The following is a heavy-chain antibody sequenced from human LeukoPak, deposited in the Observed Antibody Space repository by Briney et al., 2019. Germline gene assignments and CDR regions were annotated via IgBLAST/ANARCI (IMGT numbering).Heavy chain of an antibody. CDR2: INWNSGNI. J-gene: IGHJ4*02. Sequence: PGGSLRLSCAASGFTFDDYAMHWVRQAPGKGLEWVSRINWNSGNIGYADSVKGRFTIFRDNAKNSLYMQMNSLRAEDTTLYYCAKDTSAGYSNSWSDYWGQGTLVTVSS. CDR1: GFTFDDYA. D-gene: IGHD6-13*01. CDR3: AKDTSAGYSNSWSDY. V-gene: IGHV3-9*01.